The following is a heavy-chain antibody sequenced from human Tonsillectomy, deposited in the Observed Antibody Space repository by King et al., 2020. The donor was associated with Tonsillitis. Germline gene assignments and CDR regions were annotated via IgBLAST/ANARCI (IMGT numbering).Heavy chain of an antibody. CDR1: GGSISSGSYY. Sequence: QLQESGPGLVKPSETLSLTCTVSGGSISSGSYYWGWIRQPPGKGLEWIGSIYYTGSTYYSPSHKSRVTISVDTSKNQFSLNLSSVTAADTAVYYCARKSESGSGYHTFDYWGQGTLVTVSS. V-gene: IGHV4-39*07. CDR2: IYYTGST. J-gene: IGHJ4*02. D-gene: IGHD3-22*01. CDR3: ARKSESGSGYHTFDY.